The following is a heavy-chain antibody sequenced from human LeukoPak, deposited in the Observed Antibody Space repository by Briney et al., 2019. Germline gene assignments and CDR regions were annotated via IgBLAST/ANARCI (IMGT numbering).Heavy chain of an antibody. D-gene: IGHD5/OR15-5a*01. Sequence: SETLSLTCAVYGGSFTEYHWSWIRQPPGKSLEWIGEINYTGRTHYNPSLTSRVTISIDMSERQFSLRLTSVTAADTAAYYCARERRVEVSARQTVAFDMWAQGTMVIVSS. CDR2: INYTGRT. CDR1: GGSFTEYH. V-gene: IGHV4-34*01. CDR3: ARERRVEVSARQTVAFDM. J-gene: IGHJ3*02.